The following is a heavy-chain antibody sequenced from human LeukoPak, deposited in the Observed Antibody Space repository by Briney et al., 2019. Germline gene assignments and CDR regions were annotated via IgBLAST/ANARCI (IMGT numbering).Heavy chain of an antibody. V-gene: IGHV4-39*01. CDR2: IYYSGGT. CDR1: GGSISNSNYY. D-gene: IGHD3-10*01. J-gene: IGHJ4*02. Sequence: SETLSLTCTVSGGSISNSNYYWGWIRQPPGKGLEWIGSIYYSGGTYYNPSLKSRVTISVDTSKNQFSLKLSSVTAADTAVYYCVRRSPPPYYGSGTYYFDYWGRGTLVTVSS. CDR3: VRRSPPPYYGSGTYYFDY.